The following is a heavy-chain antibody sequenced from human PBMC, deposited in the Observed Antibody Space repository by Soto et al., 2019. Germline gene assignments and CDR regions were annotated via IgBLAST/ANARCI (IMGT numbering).Heavy chain of an antibody. D-gene: IGHD4-17*01. Sequence: PGGSLRLSCAASGFTFSSYSMSWVRQAPGKGLEWVANIKQDGSEKYYVDSVKGRFTISRDNAKNSLYLQMNSLRAEDTAVYYCASTTTVTSHYYYYMDVWGKGTTVTVSS. CDR3: ASTTTVTSHYYYYMDV. V-gene: IGHV3-7*01. CDR2: IKQDGSEK. CDR1: GFTFSSYS. J-gene: IGHJ6*03.